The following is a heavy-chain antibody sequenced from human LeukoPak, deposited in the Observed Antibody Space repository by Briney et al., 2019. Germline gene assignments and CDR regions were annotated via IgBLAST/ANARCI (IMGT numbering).Heavy chain of an antibody. D-gene: IGHD2/OR15-2a*01. CDR3: ANDAGPFRPLDY. V-gene: IGHV4-4*02. Sequence: SETLSLTCGVSGGSISSTNWWTWVRQPPGKGLEWIGEVHLDGRTNYNPSLQSRLTMSVDVSENHISLKLTPVTAADTAVYYLANDAGPFRPLDYSGQGTLVTVSS. CDR2: VHLDGRT. J-gene: IGHJ4*02. CDR1: GGSISSTNW.